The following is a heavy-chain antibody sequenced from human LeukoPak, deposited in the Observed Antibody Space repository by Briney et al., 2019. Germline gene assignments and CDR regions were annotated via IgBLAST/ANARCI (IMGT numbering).Heavy chain of an antibody. Sequence: QSGGSLRLSCAASGFAFSAYGMHWVRQAPGKGLEWVSLISGDGGSTYYADSVKGRFTISRDNSKNSLYLQMNSLRTEDTALYYCAKDIQGGREYYDSSGYYDYAFDIWGQGTMVTVSS. D-gene: IGHD3-22*01. CDR2: ISGDGGST. J-gene: IGHJ3*02. V-gene: IGHV3-43*02. CDR3: AKDIQGGREYYDSSGYYDYAFDI. CDR1: GFAFSAYG.